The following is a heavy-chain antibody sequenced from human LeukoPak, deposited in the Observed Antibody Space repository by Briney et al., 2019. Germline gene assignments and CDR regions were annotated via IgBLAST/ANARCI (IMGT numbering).Heavy chain of an antibody. CDR2: INHSGST. D-gene: IGHD3-10*01. J-gene: IGHJ4*02. V-gene: IGHV4-34*01. CDR1: GGSFSGYY. Sequence: PSETLSLTCAVYGGSFSGYYWSWIRQPPGKGLEWIGEINHSGSTNYNPSLKSRVTISVDTSKNQFSLKLSSVTAADTAVYYCARVGADGSGFLFDYWGQGTLVTVSS. CDR3: ARVGADGSGFLFDY.